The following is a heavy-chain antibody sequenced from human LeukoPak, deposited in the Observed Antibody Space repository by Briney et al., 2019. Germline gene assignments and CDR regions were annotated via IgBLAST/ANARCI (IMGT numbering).Heavy chain of an antibody. Sequence: PGRSLRLSCAASGFTVSSNYMSWVRQAPGKGLEWVSAISGSDGSTYYADSVKGRFTISRDNSKNTLYLQMNSLRAEDTAVYYCAKEVRGPYYYDSSGYSDYWGQGTLVTVSS. J-gene: IGHJ4*02. V-gene: IGHV3-23*01. CDR2: ISGSDGST. D-gene: IGHD3-22*01. CDR3: AKEVRGPYYYDSSGYSDY. CDR1: GFTVSSNY.